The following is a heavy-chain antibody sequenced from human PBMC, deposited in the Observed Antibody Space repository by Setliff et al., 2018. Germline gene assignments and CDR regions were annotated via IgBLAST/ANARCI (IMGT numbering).Heavy chain of an antibody. J-gene: IGHJ4*02. CDR3: SRLVRYCTTTSCQRLSGGEY. CDR1: GYTFSDYG. CDR2: ISIYTGNA. Sequence: ASVKVSCKASGYTFSDYGITWVRQAPGQGLEWMGWISIYTGNAYYAHKLQGRVTMTTDTSTDTAYLGLRSLRSDDTAVYYCSRLVRYCTTTSCQRLSGGEYWGQGTLVTVSS. V-gene: IGHV1-18*01. D-gene: IGHD2-2*01.